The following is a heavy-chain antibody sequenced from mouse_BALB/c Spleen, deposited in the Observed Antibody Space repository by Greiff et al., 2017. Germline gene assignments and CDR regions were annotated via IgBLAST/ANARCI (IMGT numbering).Heavy chain of an antibody. CDR1: GFTFSDYY. V-gene: IGHV5-4*02. Sequence: EVQLVESGGGLVKPGGSLKLSCAASGFTFSDYYMYWVRQTPEKRLEWVATISDGGSYTYYPDSVKGRFTISRDNAKNNLYLQMSSLKSEDTAMYYCASFYYDYPMDYWGQGTSVTVSS. D-gene: IGHD2-4*01. J-gene: IGHJ4*01. CDR3: ASFYYDYPMDY. CDR2: ISDGGSYT.